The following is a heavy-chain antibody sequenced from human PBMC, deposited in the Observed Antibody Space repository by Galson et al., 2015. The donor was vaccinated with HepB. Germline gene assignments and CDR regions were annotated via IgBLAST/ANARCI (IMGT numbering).Heavy chain of an antibody. J-gene: IGHJ3*02. CDR3: ARHLTESISISPAMESDAFDI. CDR1: GYTFTSYW. Sequence: QSGAEVKKPGESLRISCKGSGYTFTSYWISWVRQMPGKGFEWMGRMDPSDSFTNYSPSFQGHVTNSTDKSISTAYLQWSSLKAPDTAIYYCARHLTESISISPAMESDAFDIWGQGTMVTVSS. D-gene: IGHD2-2*01. V-gene: IGHV5-10-1*01. CDR2: MDPSDSFT.